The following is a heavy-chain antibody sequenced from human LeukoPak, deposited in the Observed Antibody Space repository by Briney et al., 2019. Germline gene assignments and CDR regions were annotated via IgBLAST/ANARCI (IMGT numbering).Heavy chain of an antibody. Sequence: SETLSLTCAVYGGSFSSYYWSWIRQPPGKGLEWIGYIYYSGSTNYNPSLKSRVTISVDTSKNQFSLKLSSVTAADTAVYYCARRVHLYCSSTSCYAGAFDIWGQGTMVTVSS. CDR2: IYYSGST. CDR3: ARRVHLYCSSTSCYAGAFDI. V-gene: IGHV4-59*08. D-gene: IGHD2-2*01. CDR1: GGSFSSYY. J-gene: IGHJ3*02.